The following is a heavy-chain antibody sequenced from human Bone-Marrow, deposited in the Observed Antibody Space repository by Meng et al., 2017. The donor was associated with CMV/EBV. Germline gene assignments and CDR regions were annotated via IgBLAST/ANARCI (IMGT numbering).Heavy chain of an antibody. CDR1: GGSISSSSYY. V-gene: IGHV4-39*07. D-gene: IGHD3-3*01. J-gene: IGHJ6*02. CDR3: ARTDFWSGHQRGFYYYYGMDV. Sequence: SEPLSLTCTVSGGSISSSSYYWSWIRQPPGKGLEWIGEINHSGSTNYNPSLKSRVTISVDTSKNQFSLKLSSVTAADTAVYYCARTDFWSGHQRGFYYYYGMDVWGQGTTVTVSS. CDR2: INHSGST.